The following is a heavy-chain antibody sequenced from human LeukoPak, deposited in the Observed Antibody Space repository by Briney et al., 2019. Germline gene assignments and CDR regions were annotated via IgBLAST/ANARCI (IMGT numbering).Heavy chain of an antibody. Sequence: GGSLRLSCAASGFXFHDYDMSWVRQSPGKGLVWVSGINWNGDRTGYADSVKGRFTISRDNAKKSLYLQMNSLRAEDTALYYCARRDYYGSGSPDFWGQGTLVTVSS. V-gene: IGHV3-20*04. D-gene: IGHD3-10*01. CDR2: INWNGDRT. CDR3: ARRDYYGSGSPDF. J-gene: IGHJ4*02. CDR1: GFXFHDYD.